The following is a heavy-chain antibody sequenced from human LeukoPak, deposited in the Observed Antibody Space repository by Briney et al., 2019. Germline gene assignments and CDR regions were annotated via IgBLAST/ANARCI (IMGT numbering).Heavy chain of an antibody. J-gene: IGHJ4*02. CDR3: AKSLGPPPADGFDSSGYLDY. CDR1: GGSISSGSYY. Sequence: PSQTLSLTCTVSGGSISSGSYYWSWIRQPAGKGLEWIGRIYTSGSTNYNPSLKSRVTISVDTSKNQFSLKLSSVTAADTAVYYCAKSLGPPPADGFDSSGYLDYWGQGTLVTVSS. V-gene: IGHV4-61*02. D-gene: IGHD3-22*01. CDR2: IYTSGST.